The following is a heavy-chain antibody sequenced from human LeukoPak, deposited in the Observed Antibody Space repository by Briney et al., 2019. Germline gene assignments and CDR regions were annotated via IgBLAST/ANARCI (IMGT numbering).Heavy chain of an antibody. CDR3: TRSAGWWSLDY. Sequence: SETLSLTCTISGDSISNSFWWSWVRQPPGKGLDWIGEISHTGSTKYNPSLKNRVTISRDSSKNQFSLKLNSVTAADTATYYCTRSAGWWSLDYWGQGALVTVSS. CDR2: ISHTGST. D-gene: IGHD2-8*02. CDR1: GDSISNSFW. J-gene: IGHJ4*02. V-gene: IGHV4-4*02.